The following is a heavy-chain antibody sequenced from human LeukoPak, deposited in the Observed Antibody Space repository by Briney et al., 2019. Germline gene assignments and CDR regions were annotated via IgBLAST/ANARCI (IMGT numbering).Heavy chain of an antibody. CDR2: IYSSGAP. V-gene: IGHV4-4*07. J-gene: IGHJ3*02. CDR3: VRARDLIRPDSFDI. CDR1: GGSISSFF. Sequence: PSETLSLTCTVSGGSISSFFWSWIRQPAGKALEWIGRIYSSGAPNYNPSLKSRVTMSVDTSKNQFSLKLSSVTAADTAFYSCVRARDLIRPDSFDIWGQGTMVTVSS. D-gene: IGHD3-3*01.